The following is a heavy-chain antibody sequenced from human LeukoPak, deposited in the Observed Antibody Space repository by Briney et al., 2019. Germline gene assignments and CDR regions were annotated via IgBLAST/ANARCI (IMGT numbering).Heavy chain of an antibody. CDR2: IKQDGSEK. V-gene: IGHV3-7*01. J-gene: IGHJ4*02. CDR3: AKADPNRIRGVDY. Sequence: GGSLRLSCAASGFTFSSYWMSWVRQAPGKGLEWVAKIKQDGSEKYYGDSVKGRFTISRDNSKNTLYLQMNSLRAEDTAVYYCAKADPNRIRGVDYWGQGTLVTVSS. D-gene: IGHD2-15*01. CDR1: GFTFSSYW.